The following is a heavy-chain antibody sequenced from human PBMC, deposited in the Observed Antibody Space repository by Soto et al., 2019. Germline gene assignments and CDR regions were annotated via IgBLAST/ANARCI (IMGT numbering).Heavy chain of an antibody. Sequence: VQLLESGGGAVQPEGSLRLSCAASGFTFSSYAITWVRQAPGKGLEWVSAMSGSGGTTYYADSARGRFTISRDNSKNTLYLQMDNLRAEDTAVYYCVRHTAIYFRDEFDYWAQGVLVTVSS. J-gene: IGHJ4*02. D-gene: IGHD1-26*01. CDR3: VRHTAIYFRDEFDY. V-gene: IGHV3-23*01. CDR2: MSGSGGTT. CDR1: GFTFSSYA.